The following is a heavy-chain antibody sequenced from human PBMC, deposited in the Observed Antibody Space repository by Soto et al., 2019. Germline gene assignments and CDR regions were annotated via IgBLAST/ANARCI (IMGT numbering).Heavy chain of an antibody. D-gene: IGHD3-22*01. CDR1: GGSISSGGYY. CDR2: IYYSGST. Sequence: QVQLQESGPGLVKPSQTLSLTCTVSGGSISSGGYYWSWIRQQPGKGLEWIGYIYYSGSTYYNPSLKSRVTISVDTSKNHFSLKLSSVTAADTAVYYCARGFVQDDSSGYDPFDYWGQGTLVTVSS. CDR3: ARGFVQDDSSGYDPFDY. V-gene: IGHV4-31*03. J-gene: IGHJ4*02.